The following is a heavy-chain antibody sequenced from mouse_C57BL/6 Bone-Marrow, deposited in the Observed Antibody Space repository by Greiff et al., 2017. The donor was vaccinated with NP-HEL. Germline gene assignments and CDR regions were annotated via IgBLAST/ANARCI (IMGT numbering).Heavy chain of an antibody. J-gene: IGHJ2*01. D-gene: IGHD1-1*01. CDR1: GFTFTDYY. Sequence: DVHLVESGGGLVQPGGSLSLSCAASGFTFTDYYMSWVRQPPGKALEWLGFIRNKANGYTTEYSASVKGRFTISRDNSQSILYLQMNALRAEDSATYYCARVYGSILDYWGQGTTLTVSS. CDR2: IRNKANGYTT. V-gene: IGHV7-3*01. CDR3: ARVYGSILDY.